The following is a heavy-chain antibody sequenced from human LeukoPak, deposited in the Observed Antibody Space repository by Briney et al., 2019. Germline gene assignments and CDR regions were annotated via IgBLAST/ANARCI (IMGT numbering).Heavy chain of an antibody. CDR3: VQEGPRGLAFDI. Sequence: GGSLRLSCAASGFTFSDYAMTWVRQAPGKGLQWVSLISDSGGSTYYADSVKGRFTVSRDDSKATLYLQMNSLRVEDTAVYYCVQEGPRGLAFDIWGQGTKVTVSS. CDR1: GFTFSDYA. J-gene: IGHJ3*02. V-gene: IGHV3-23*01. CDR2: ISDSGGST.